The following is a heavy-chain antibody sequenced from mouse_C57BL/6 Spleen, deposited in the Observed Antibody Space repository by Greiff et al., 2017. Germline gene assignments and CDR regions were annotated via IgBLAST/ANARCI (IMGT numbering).Heavy chain of an antibody. D-gene: IGHD2-4*01. V-gene: IGHV1-42*01. Sequence: EVKLVESGPELVQPGASVKISCKASGYSFTGYYMNWVQQSPEKSLEWIGEINPSTGGTTYTQKFKAKATLTVDKSSSTAYMQLKSLTSEDSAVXYRARRGLRQGSWVAYWGQGTLVNVSA. CDR2: INPSTGGT. CDR3: ARRGLRQGSWVAY. CDR1: GYSFTGYY. J-gene: IGHJ3*01.